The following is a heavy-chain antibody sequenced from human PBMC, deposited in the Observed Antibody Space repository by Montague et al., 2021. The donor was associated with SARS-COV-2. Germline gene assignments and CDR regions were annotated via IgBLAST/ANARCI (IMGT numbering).Heavy chain of an antibody. V-gene: IGHV3-48*04. J-gene: IGHJ4*02. CDR1: GFTFSSYS. CDR3: ATRGGIYY. D-gene: IGHD6-13*01. Sequence: SLRLSCAASGFTFSSYSMNWVRQAPGKGLEWVSYISSSGSTKYYADSVKGRFTISRDNAKNSLYLQMNSLRVEDTAVYYCATRGGIYYWGQGTLVTVSS. CDR2: ISSSGSTK.